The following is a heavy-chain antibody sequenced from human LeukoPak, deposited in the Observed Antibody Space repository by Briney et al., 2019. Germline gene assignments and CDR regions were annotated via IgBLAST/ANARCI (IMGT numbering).Heavy chain of an antibody. V-gene: IGHV3-23*01. CDR3: ASSGRRSWYRTDAFDI. D-gene: IGHD6-13*01. J-gene: IGHJ3*02. Sequence: GGSLRLSCAASGFTFSSYAMSWVRQAPGKGLEWVSAISGSGGSTYYADSVKGRFTISRDNSKNTLYLQMNSLRAEDTAVYYCASSGRRSWYRTDAFDIWGQGTMVTVSS. CDR2: ISGSGGST. CDR1: GFTFSSYA.